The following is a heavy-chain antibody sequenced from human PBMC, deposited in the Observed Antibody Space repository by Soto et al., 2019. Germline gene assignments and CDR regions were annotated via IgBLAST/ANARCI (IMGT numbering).Heavy chain of an antibody. D-gene: IGHD3-10*01. CDR3: XXXXXYDSGRYYQDY. V-gene: IGHV2-5*02. CDR2: IYWDDDK. CDR1: GFSLTTYGLG. J-gene: IGHJ4*02. Sequence: QITLKESGPTLVKPTQTLTLTCTFSGFSLTTYGLGVAWIRQPPGKALEFLALIYWDDDKRFSPSLRTRLTITKDTSKNQVVLTMTNMDPVXXATXXXXXXXXYDSGRYYQDYWGQGTLITVSS.